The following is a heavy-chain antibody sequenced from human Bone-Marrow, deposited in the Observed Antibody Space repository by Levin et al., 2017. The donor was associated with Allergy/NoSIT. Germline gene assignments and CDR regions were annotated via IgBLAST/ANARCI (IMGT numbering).Heavy chain of an antibody. V-gene: IGHV1-69*13. D-gene: IGHD6-13*01. CDR3: AAGDRSAWYMTA. J-gene: IGHJ5*01. CDR2: IIPLTETA. Sequence: VASVKVSCKASGGTFSSFAISWVRQAPGHGLEWLGGIIPLTETANVAQNVQGRVTITADESTTTAYMELGSLKSEDTAIYFCAAGDRSAWYMTAWGHGTLVTVSS. CDR1: GGTFSSFA.